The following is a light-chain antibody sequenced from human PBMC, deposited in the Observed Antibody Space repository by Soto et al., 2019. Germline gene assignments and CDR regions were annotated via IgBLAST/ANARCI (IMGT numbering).Light chain of an antibody. CDR3: SSYTSSYTYV. CDR1: SSDVGGYNY. CDR2: EVS. J-gene: IGLJ1*01. Sequence: QSVLTQPASVSGSPGQSITISCTGTSSDVGGYNYVSWYQQHPGKAPKRMIYEVSNRPSGVSSRFSGSKSGNTASLTISGLQAEDEADYYCSSYTSSYTYVFGTGTKVTVL. V-gene: IGLV2-14*01.